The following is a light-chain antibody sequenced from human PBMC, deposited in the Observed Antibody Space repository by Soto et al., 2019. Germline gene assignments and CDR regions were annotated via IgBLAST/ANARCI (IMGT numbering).Light chain of an antibody. J-gene: IGKJ4*01. CDR2: AAS. CDR1: QDISSY. CDR3: QQYYSYPRT. V-gene: IGKV1-8*01. Sequence: AIRMTQSPSSLSASTGDRVIITCRASQDISSYLAWYQQKPGTAPKLLIYAASTLQSGVPSRYSGSGSGTDFTLTISCLQSEDFATYYCQQYYSYPRTFGGGTKVDIK.